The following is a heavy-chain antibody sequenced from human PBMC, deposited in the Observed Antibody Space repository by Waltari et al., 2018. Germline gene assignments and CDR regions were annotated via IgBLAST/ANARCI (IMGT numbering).Heavy chain of an antibody. Sequence: EVQLVESGGGLVQPGGSLRLSCAASGISFSRFWMTWVRQAPGKGLEGVDNIKQDGSEEYYVDAVKGRFTISKDNAKNSLYLQMNSLRAEDTAVYFCARERRGQSGWYYFDFWGQGSLVTVSS. V-gene: IGHV3-7*01. J-gene: IGHJ4*02. D-gene: IGHD6-19*01. CDR1: GISFSRFW. CDR3: ARERRGQSGWYYFDF. CDR2: IKQDGSEE.